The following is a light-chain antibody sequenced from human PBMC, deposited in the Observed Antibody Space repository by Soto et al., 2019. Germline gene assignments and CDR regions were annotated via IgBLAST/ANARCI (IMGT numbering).Light chain of an antibody. CDR2: GAS. J-gene: IGKJ1*01. Sequence: EIVLTQSPGTLYWSTGERATLSCRASQSVSSSYLAWYQQKPGLAPRLLMYGASSRATGIPDRFIGSGSGTDFTLTISRLEPEDFAVYYCQQYGSSPWTFGQGTKVEIK. V-gene: IGKV3-20*01. CDR1: QSVSSSY. CDR3: QQYGSSPWT.